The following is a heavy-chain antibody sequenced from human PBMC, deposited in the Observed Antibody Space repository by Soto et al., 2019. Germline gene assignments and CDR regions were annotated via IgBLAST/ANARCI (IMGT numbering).Heavy chain of an antibody. CDR1: GFTFSSYW. CDR2: INTDGSTT. CDR3: LRDVVR. V-gene: IGHV3-74*01. D-gene: IGHD2-21*01. Sequence: DVQLVESGGGLVQPGGSLRLSCTASGFTFSSYWIYWVRQAPGKGLVWVSLINTDGSTTRYADSVKGRFTISRDNAKDTVYLHMNSLRADYTAVYYCLRDVVRRGQGTLVTVSS. J-gene: IGHJ4*02.